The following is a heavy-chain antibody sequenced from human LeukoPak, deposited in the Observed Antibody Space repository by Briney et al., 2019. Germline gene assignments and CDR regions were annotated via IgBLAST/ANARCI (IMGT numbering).Heavy chain of an antibody. V-gene: IGHV4-39*01. CDR3: ARQRLDLWDPEFAP. D-gene: IGHD2/OR15-2a*01. Sequence: SETLSLTCTVSGGSVSSDSFYWGWIRQPPGKGLEWIGSIYYSGSTYYNPSLKSRVTMSVDMSKNQFSLKLSSVTAADTAVYYCARQRLDLWDPEFAPWGQGTLVTVSS. CDR2: IYYSGST. CDR1: GGSVSSDSFY. J-gene: IGHJ5*02.